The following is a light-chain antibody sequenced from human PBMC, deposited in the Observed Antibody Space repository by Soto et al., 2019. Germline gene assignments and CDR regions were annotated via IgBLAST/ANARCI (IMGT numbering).Light chain of an antibody. CDR1: SSDVGGYNS. CDR2: DVT. J-gene: IGLJ1*01. V-gene: IGLV2-14*01. CDR3: TSYTSSSTTV. Sequence: QSVLTQPASVSGSPGQSITISCTDTSSDVGGYNSVSWYRQYPGKAPKLIIFDVTDRPSGISTRFSGSKSGNTASLTISGLQAEDEAVFYCTSYTSSSTTVFGTGTKVTVL.